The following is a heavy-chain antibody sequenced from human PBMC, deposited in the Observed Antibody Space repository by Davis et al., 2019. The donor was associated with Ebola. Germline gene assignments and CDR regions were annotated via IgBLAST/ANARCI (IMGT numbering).Heavy chain of an antibody. V-gene: IGHV3-30-3*01. J-gene: IGHJ3*02. CDR3: ASPYETDGFDI. D-gene: IGHD5-24*01. CDR1: GFSFNLYS. CDR2: ISHDGSNS. Sequence: GGSLRLSCAASGFSFNLYSMHWVRQAPGKGLEWVAVISHDGSNSHYADSVKGRFTISRDNSKNTVYVQMNSLRTEDTAVYYCASPYETDGFDIWGQGTVVTVSS.